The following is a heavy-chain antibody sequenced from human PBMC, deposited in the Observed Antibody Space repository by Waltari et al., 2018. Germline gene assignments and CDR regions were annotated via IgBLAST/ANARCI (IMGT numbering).Heavy chain of an antibody. D-gene: IGHD3-22*01. J-gene: IGHJ4*02. CDR1: GDFPSDDH. V-gene: IGHV4-59*08. CDR2: LRNTGGT. CDR3: ARLPTKYYDSIGWGFFDQ. Sequence: HVQLQESGPGLVKPSETLSLTCTVSGDFPSDDHWTWIRQAPGKGLELLAYLRNTGGTTCTPSLESRVTVSAVTSKKQFSLRLTSVTAADTAVYYCARLPTKYYDSIGWGFFDQWGQGILVTVSS.